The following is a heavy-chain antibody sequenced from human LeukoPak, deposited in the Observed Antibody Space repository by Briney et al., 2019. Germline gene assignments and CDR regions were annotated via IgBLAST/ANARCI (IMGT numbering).Heavy chain of an antibody. CDR2: IDPSDSYT. CDR3: ATTAKASGREDDAFDI. V-gene: IGHV5-10-1*01. J-gene: IGHJ3*02. Sequence: GESLKISCKGSGYNFTSYWISWVRQMPGKGLEWMGRIDPSDSYTKYSPSFQGHVTISADKSISTACLQWSSLKASDTAMYYCATTAKASGREDDAFDIWGQGTMVTVSS. CDR1: GYNFTSYW. D-gene: IGHD6-25*01.